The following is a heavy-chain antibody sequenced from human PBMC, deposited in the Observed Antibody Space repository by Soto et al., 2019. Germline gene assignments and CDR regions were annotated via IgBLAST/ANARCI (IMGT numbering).Heavy chain of an antibody. CDR1: GGSISSYY. J-gene: IGHJ4*02. D-gene: IGHD1-1*01. CDR2: IYYSGST. V-gene: IGHV4-59*12. CDR3: ARDIWRTRVMDS. Sequence: SETLSLTCTVSGGSISSYYWSWIRQPPGKGLEWIGYIYYSGSTNYNPSLRSRVTMSVDTSKNQFSLKLSSVTAADTAVYYCARDIWRTRVMDSWGQGALVTVSS.